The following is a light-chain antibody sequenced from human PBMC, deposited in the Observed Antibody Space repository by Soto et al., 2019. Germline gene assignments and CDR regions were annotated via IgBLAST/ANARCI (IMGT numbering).Light chain of an antibody. CDR1: ALPKQH. Sequence: SYELTQPPSVSVSPGQTARITCSGDALPKQHVYWYQQKPGQAPVLLIKKDTERPSGIPERFSGSSSGTTATLTISGAQAEDEAVFHCQSADIGGTFWVFGGGTKLTVL. V-gene: IGLV3-25*03. J-gene: IGLJ3*02. CDR3: QSADIGGTFWV. CDR2: KDT.